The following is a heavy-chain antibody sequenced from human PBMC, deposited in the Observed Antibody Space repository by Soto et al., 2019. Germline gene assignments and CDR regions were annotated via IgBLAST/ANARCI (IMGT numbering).Heavy chain of an antibody. J-gene: IGHJ6*02. V-gene: IGHV4-31*03. CDR1: GGSISSVGHY. CDR2: IYYSGST. Sequence: LSLTFSVSGGSISSVGHYWTWIRQQPGKGLEWIGYIYYSGSTDYNPSLKSRVTISVDRSKNQFSLNLSSVTAADTAIYYCARESGGYDSSTRYGLDVWGQGTTVTVSS. D-gene: IGHD6-25*01. CDR3: ARESGGYDSSTRYGLDV.